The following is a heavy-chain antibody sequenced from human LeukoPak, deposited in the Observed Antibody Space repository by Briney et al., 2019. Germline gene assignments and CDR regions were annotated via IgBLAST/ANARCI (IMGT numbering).Heavy chain of an antibody. CDR1: GFTFSSYE. J-gene: IGHJ6*03. CDR2: ISWNSFTI. D-gene: IGHD5-18*01. Sequence: GGSLRLSCAASGFTFSSYEMNWVRQAPGKGLEWVSGISWNSFTIGYADSVKGRFTISRDNAKNSLYLQMNSLRVEDTALYYCAKDIGRVDTASTYMDVWGKGTTVTISS. V-gene: IGHV3-9*01. CDR3: AKDIGRVDTASTYMDV.